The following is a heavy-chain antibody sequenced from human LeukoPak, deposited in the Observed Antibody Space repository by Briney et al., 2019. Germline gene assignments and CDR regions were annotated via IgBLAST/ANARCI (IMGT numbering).Heavy chain of an antibody. D-gene: IGHD3/OR15-3a*01. Sequence: GGSLRLSCAASGFTFSNYGMSWVRHAPGKGLEWVSALSGTSNSTYYADSVKGWFSISRDNSENTLYLQISSLRVEDTAVYYCAKVATWTHFDYWGQGILVTVSS. CDR3: AKVATWTHFDY. J-gene: IGHJ4*02. CDR1: GFTFSNYG. CDR2: LSGTSNST. V-gene: IGHV3-23*01.